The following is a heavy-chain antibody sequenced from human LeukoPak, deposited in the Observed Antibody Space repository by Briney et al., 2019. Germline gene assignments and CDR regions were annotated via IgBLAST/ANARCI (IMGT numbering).Heavy chain of an antibody. D-gene: IGHD2-2*01. V-gene: IGHV1-18*01. CDR2: ISAYNGST. Sequence: ASVKVSCKASGYTFTSYGISWVRQAPGQGLEWMGWISAYNGSTNYAQKLQGRVTMTTDTSTSTAYMELRSLRSNDAAVYYCAREEYQLLFPGGNWFDPWGQGTLVTVSS. CDR3: AREEYQLLFPGGNWFDP. CDR1: GYTFTSYG. J-gene: IGHJ5*02.